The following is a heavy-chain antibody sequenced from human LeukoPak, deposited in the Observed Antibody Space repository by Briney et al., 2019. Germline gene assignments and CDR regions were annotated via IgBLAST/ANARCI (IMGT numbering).Heavy chain of an antibody. V-gene: IGHV3-7*03. CDR3: AREGNDFWSGYYIGDDY. CDR1: GFTFSSYW. J-gene: IGHJ4*02. CDR2: IKQDGSEK. Sequence: GGSLRLSCAASGFTFSSYWMSWVRQAPGKGLEWVANIKQDGSEKYYVDSVKGRFTISRDNAENSLYLQMNSLRAEDTAVYYCAREGNDFWSGYYIGDDYWGQGTLVTVSS. D-gene: IGHD3-3*01.